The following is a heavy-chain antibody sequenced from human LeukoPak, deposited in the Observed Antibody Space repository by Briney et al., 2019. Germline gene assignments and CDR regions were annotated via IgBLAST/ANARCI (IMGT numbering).Heavy chain of an antibody. CDR3: ATAIMVRGLWAFDI. V-gene: IGHV1-24*01. J-gene: IGHJ3*02. Sequence: GASVKVSCKVSGYTLTELSMHWVRQAPGKGLEWMGGFDPEDGETIYAQKFQGRVTMTEDTSTDTAYMELSSLRSEDTAVYYCATAIMVRGLWAFDIWGQGTMVTVSS. D-gene: IGHD3-10*01. CDR2: FDPEDGET. CDR1: GYTLTELS.